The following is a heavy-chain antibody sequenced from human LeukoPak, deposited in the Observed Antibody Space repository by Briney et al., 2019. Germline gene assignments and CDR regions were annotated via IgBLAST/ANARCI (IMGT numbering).Heavy chain of an antibody. D-gene: IGHD6-13*01. Sequence: GGSLRLSCAASGFTFNDYYMSWIRQAPGKGLEWISYIGSSGDSINYADSVKGRFTISRDKAKNSLSLKMNSLRAEDTAVYYCARGRTSGSSWPFDYWGQGTPVTVSS. V-gene: IGHV3-11*04. J-gene: IGHJ4*02. CDR2: IGSSGDSI. CDR1: GFTFNDYY. CDR3: ARGRTSGSSWPFDY.